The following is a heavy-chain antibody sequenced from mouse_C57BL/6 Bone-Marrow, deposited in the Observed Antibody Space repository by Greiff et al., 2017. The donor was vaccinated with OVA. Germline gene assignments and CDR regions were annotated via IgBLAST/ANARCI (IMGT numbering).Heavy chain of an antibody. CDR2: ISGGGGNT. D-gene: IGHD2-1*01. CDR1: GFTFSSYT. CDR3: ARQTGNYYFDD. J-gene: IGHJ2*01. V-gene: IGHV5-9*01. Sequence: DVKLVESGGGLVKPGGSLKLSCAASGFTFSSYTMSWVRQTPEKRLEWVATISGGGGNTYYPDSVKGRFTISRDNAKNTLYLQMSSLRSEDTALYYCARQTGNYYFDDWGQGTTLTVSS.